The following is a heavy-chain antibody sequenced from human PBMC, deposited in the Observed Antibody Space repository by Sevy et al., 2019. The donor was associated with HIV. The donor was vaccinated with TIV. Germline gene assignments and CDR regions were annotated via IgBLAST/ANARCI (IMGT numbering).Heavy chain of an antibody. CDR3: ARDLPPSATTVAHFDC. V-gene: IGHV3-48*03. CDR1: GFTFSSYE. Sequence: PGGSLRLSCVASGFTFSSYEMNWVRQAPGKGLEWVSYISNSGTSMYYSDSVKGRFTISRDKVRNSLYLQMNSLRAEDTAVYYCARDLPPSATTVAHFDCWGQGPLVTVSS. D-gene: IGHD4-17*01. CDR2: ISNSGTSM. J-gene: IGHJ4*02.